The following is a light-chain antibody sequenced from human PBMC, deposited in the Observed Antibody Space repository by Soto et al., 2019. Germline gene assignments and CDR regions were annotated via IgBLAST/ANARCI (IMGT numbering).Light chain of an antibody. V-gene: IGLV2-8*01. J-gene: IGLJ2*01. Sequence: QSALTQPTSASGSPGQSVTISCTGTSSDVAAYNYVSWYQQHPGKAPKLMIYEVSERPSGVPDRFSGSKSGNTASLTVSGLQAEDEADYYCSSYAGNNNLVFGGGTKLTVL. CDR3: SSYAGNNNLV. CDR2: EVS. CDR1: SSDVAAYNY.